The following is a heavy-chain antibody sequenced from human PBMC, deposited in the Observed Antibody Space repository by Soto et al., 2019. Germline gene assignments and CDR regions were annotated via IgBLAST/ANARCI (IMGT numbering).Heavy chain of an antibody. CDR1: GFTFSDYY. CDR3: ARDQTARDYYYYMDV. CDR2: ISSSGSTI. Sequence: GGSLRLSCAASGFTFSDYYTSWIRQAPGKGLEWVSYISSSGSTIYYADSVKGRFTISRDNAKNSLYLQMNSLRAEDTAVYYCARDQTARDYYYYMDVWGKGTTVTVSS. D-gene: IGHD6-6*01. J-gene: IGHJ6*03. V-gene: IGHV3-11*01.